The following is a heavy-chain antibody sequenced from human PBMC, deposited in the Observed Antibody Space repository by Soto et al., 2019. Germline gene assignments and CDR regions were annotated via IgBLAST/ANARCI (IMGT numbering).Heavy chain of an antibody. CDR1: GFTFSSYG. CDR2: ISYDGDYQ. Sequence: QVQLVESGGGVVQPGRSLRLSCAASGFTFSSYGMHWVRQAPGKGLEWVAVISYDGDYQYYADSVKGRFTISRDNSKNTLSLQMNTLRPEDTAVYFCAKSRGGSSWYEGDSWGQGTLVTVSS. D-gene: IGHD6-13*01. CDR3: AKSRGGSSWYEGDS. J-gene: IGHJ4*02. V-gene: IGHV3-30*18.